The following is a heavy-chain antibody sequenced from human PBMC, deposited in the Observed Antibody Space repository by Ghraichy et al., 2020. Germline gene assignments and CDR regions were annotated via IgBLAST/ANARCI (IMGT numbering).Heavy chain of an antibody. V-gene: IGHV3-30*03. CDR3: ARGDDGSPDS. CDR1: GFPFSHYG. D-gene: IGHD1-26*01. Sequence: GESLNISCKASGFPFSHYGMHWVRRAPGKGLEWVALRSPDKETKFYADSVRGRFTVSRDDSKSTLFLRMSNLRPEDTGMYYCARGDDGSPDSWGPGTLVIVSS. CDR2: RSPDKETK. J-gene: IGHJ4*02.